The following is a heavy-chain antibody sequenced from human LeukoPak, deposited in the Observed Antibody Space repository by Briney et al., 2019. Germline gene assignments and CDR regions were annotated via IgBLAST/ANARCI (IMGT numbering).Heavy chain of an antibody. J-gene: IGHJ4*02. V-gene: IGHV1-18*01. CDR3: AREGPLSSIAY. CDR2: IAGNNGNT. Sequence: ASVKVSCKTGGYTFSFYGINWVRQAPGQGLEWMGWIAGNNGNTDFAQKFQGRVTMTTNTSTSTAYMELRSLRSDDTAMYYCAREGPLSSIAYWGQGTLVTVSS. D-gene: IGHD2/OR15-2a*01. CDR1: GYTFSFYG.